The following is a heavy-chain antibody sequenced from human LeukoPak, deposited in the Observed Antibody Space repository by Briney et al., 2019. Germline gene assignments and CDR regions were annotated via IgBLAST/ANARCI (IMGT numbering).Heavy chain of an antibody. CDR1: GGSISSYY. CDR3: VRRPIAAAGSAPEPPAWFDP. Sequence: PSETLSLTCTVSGGSISSYYWSWIRQPPGKGLEWIGYIYYSGSTNYNPSLKSRVTISVDTSKNQFSLKLSSVTAADTAVYYCVRRPIAAAGSAPEPPAWFDPWGQGTLVTVSS. D-gene: IGHD6-13*01. J-gene: IGHJ5*02. CDR2: IYYSGST. V-gene: IGHV4-59*12.